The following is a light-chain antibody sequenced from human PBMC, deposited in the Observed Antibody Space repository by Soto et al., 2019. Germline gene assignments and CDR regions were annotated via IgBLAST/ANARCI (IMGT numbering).Light chain of an antibody. CDR3: QQYNHWWT. CDR2: GAS. V-gene: IGKV3-15*01. CDR1: QSVSTN. J-gene: IGKJ1*01. Sequence: EIVMTQSPATLSVSPGERATLSCRASQSVSTNLVWYQHKPGQAPRLLIYGASTRATGVPGRFSGTGSGTEFTLTISSLQSEDSAVYYCQQYNHWWTFGQGTKVDIK.